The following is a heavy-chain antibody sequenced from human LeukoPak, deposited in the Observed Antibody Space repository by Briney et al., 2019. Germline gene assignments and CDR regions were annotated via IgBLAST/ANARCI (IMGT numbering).Heavy chain of an antibody. D-gene: IGHD4-17*01. V-gene: IGHV3-23*01. J-gene: IGHJ6*02. CDR3: AKAVTSDYYYGMDV. Sequence: GGSLRLSCAASGFTFTSYSMNWVRQAPGKGLEWVSTISGGGGSTYYADSVKGRFTISRDNSKNTLYLQMNSLRAEDTAVYYCAKAVTSDYYYGMDVWGQGTTVTVSS. CDR1: GFTFTSYS. CDR2: ISGGGGST.